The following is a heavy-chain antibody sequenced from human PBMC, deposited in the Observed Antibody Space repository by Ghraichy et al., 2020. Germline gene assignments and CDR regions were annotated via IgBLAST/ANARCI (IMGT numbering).Heavy chain of an antibody. CDR3: ARGGYSSFDH. CDR2: IKTDGSEK. Sequence: GSLRLSCAASGFTLSTSWMSWVRQAPGKGLEWVANIKTDGSEKHYVDSVKGRFTISRDNAKNSLYLQMNSLRAEDTAVYYCARGGYSSFDHWGQGTLVTVSS. J-gene: IGHJ4*02. D-gene: IGHD3-22*01. V-gene: IGHV3-7*03. CDR1: GFTLSTSW.